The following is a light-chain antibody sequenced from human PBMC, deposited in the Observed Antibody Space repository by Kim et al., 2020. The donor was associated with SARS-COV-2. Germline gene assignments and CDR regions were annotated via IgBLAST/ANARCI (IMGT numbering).Light chain of an antibody. J-gene: IGLJ2*01. CDR3: AAWDDSLNGVV. V-gene: IGLV1-44*01. CDR1: NSNIGSNT. Sequence: GQKITICCSESNSNIGSNTVNWYQQRPGTAPKLLIYSNNQRPSGVPDRFSGSKSGTSASLAISGLQSEDEADYYCAAWDDSLNGVVFGGGTQLTVL. CDR2: SNN.